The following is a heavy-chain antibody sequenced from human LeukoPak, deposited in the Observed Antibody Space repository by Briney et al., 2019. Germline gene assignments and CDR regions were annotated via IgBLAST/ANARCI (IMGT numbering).Heavy chain of an antibody. Sequence: PGGSLRLSCAASGFTFSSYWMSWVRQAPGKGLEWVANIKQDGSEKYYADSVKGRFTISRDNAKNSLYLQMNSLRAEDTAVYYCARGQWLAPIDYWGQGTLVTVSS. D-gene: IGHD6-19*01. CDR1: GFTFSSYW. CDR2: IKQDGSEK. J-gene: IGHJ4*02. V-gene: IGHV3-7*01. CDR3: ARGQWLAPIDY.